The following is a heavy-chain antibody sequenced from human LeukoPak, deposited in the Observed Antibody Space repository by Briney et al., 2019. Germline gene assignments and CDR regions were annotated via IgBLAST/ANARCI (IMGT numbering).Heavy chain of an antibody. Sequence: SETLSLTCTVCGGSISSYYWSWIRQPAGKGLEGIGRIYTSGSTNYNPSLKSRVTMSVDTSKNQFSLKLSSVTAADTAVYYCAYSGSGSYYFFDYWGQGTLVTVSS. CDR3: AYSGSGSYYFFDY. CDR2: IYTSGST. V-gene: IGHV4-4*07. J-gene: IGHJ4*02. CDR1: GGSISSYY. D-gene: IGHD3-10*01.